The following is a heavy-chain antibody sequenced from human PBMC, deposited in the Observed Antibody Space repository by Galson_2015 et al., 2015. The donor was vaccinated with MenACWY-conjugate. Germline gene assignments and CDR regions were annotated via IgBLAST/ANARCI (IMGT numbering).Heavy chain of an antibody. Sequence: SLRLSCAASGSTFSSYWMSWVRQAPGKGLEWVANIKQDGSEKYYVDSVKGRFTISRDNAKNSLYLQMNSLRAEDTAVYYCARDPPNHSMFEIGWYFDLWGRGTLVTVSS. D-gene: IGHD3-10*02. CDR1: GSTFSSYW. CDR2: IKQDGSEK. V-gene: IGHV3-7*03. J-gene: IGHJ2*01. CDR3: ARDPPNHSMFEIGWYFDL.